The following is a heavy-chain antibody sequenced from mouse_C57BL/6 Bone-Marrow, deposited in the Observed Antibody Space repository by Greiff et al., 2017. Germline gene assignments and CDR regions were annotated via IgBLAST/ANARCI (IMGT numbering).Heavy chain of an antibody. CDR2: IDPEDGDT. Sequence: VQLQQSGAELVRPGASVKLSCTASGFNIKDYYMHWVKQRPEQGLEWIGRIDPEDGDTEYAPKFQGKATMTADTSSNTAYLQLSSLTSEDTAVYYCTNVPRSSSYFDVWGTGTTVTVSS. J-gene: IGHJ1*03. V-gene: IGHV14-1*01. CDR1: GFNIKDYY. CDR3: TNVPRSSSYFDV. D-gene: IGHD1-1*01.